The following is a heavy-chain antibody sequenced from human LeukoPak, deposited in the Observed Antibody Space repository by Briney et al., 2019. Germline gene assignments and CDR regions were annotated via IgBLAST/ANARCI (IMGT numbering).Heavy chain of an antibody. V-gene: IGHV4-39*01. CDR2: IYNSGST. D-gene: IGHD6-19*01. CDR1: GGSISSSTYY. CDR3: ARGLGIQWLGPNFDY. Sequence: SETLSLTCSVSGGSISSSTYYWGWIRQPPGKGLEWIGNIYNSGSTYYNPSLKSRVTISVDTSKNQFSLKLSSVTAADTAVYYCARGLGIQWLGPNFDYWGQGTLVTVSS. J-gene: IGHJ4*02.